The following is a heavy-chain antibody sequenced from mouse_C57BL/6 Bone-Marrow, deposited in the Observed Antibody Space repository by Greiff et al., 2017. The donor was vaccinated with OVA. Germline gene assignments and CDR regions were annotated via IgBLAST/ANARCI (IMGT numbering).Heavy chain of an antibody. J-gene: IGHJ2*01. D-gene: IGHD1-1*01. CDR1: GFTFSDYG. CDR3: ARDYYGSSYDFDY. CDR2: ISSGSSTI. V-gene: IGHV5-17*01. Sequence: EVKLMESGGGLVKPGGSLKLSCAASGFTFSDYGMHWVRQAPEKGLEWVAYISSGSSTIYYADTVKGRFTISRDNAKNTLFLQMTSLRSEDTAMYYCARDYYGSSYDFDYWGQGTTLTVSS.